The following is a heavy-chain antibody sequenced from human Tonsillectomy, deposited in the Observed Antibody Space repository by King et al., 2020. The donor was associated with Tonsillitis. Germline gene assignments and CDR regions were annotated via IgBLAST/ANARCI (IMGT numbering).Heavy chain of an antibody. CDR2: IYPMDSDT. Sequence: VQLVESGAEVKKPGESLKISCSGSGYSFGNYWSAWVRQMPGKGLEWMGIIYPMDSDTTYIPSFQGQVIISADKSIKTANLQWSRLKASDTAVYYCARSLTIFGTADCWGQGTVVTVSS. V-gene: IGHV5-51*01. D-gene: IGHD3-3*01. CDR1: GYSFGNYW. CDR3: ARSLTIFGTADC. J-gene: IGHJ4*02.